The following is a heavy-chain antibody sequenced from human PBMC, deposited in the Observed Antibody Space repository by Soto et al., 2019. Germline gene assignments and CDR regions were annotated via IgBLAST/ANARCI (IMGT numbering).Heavy chain of an antibody. V-gene: IGHV4-30-2*01. Sequence: PSETLSLTCAVSGGSISSGGYFWSWIRQPPGKGLEWIGYIYHSGSTNYNPSLKSRVTISVDTSKNQFSLKLSSVTAADTAVYYCAREIHYDSSGYYSLDYWGQGTLVTVSS. CDR3: AREIHYDSSGYYSLDY. D-gene: IGHD3-22*01. CDR1: GGSISSGGYF. J-gene: IGHJ4*02. CDR2: IYHSGST.